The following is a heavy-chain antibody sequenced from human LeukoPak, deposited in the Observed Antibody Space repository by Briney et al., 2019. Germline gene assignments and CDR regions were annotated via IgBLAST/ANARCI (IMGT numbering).Heavy chain of an antibody. D-gene: IGHD1-26*01. CDR2: ISGSGGST. V-gene: IGHV3-23*01. Sequence: PGGSLRLSCAASGFTFSRYRMNWVRQAPGRGLEWVSAISGSGGSTYYADSVKGRFTISRDNSKNTLYLQMNSLRAEDTAVYYCAKDLAGSGSYSFDYWGQGTLVTVSS. CDR3: AKDLAGSGSYSFDY. J-gene: IGHJ4*02. CDR1: GFTFSRYR.